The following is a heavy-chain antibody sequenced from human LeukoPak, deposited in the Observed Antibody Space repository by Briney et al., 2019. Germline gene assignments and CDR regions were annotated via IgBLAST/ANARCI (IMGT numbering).Heavy chain of an antibody. CDR1: EFTFSNYY. J-gene: IGHJ3*02. CDR3: ARERAGGSDDDAFDI. Sequence: GGSLRLSCVASEFTFSNYYMSWVRQAPGKGLEWVATIRQNGRQKFYLDSVKGRFTISRDSAKNSLYVQMNSLTVDDTAVYFCARERAGGSDDDAFDIWGQGTVVTVSS. CDR2: IRQNGRQK. V-gene: IGHV3-7*03. D-gene: IGHD2-15*01.